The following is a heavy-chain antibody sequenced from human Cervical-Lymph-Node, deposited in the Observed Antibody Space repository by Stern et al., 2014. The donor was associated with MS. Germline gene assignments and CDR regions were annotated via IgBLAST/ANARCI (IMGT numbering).Heavy chain of an antibody. CDR1: GYTFTDYE. CDR2: MHPNSDSS. Sequence: VQLLESGAEVKKPGASVKVSCKTSGYTFTDYEINWVRQAPGQGLEWMGWMHPNSDSSGSAKRFQGRVTMTRNTSINTAYMELSSLRSEDTAVYYCAREGVIVGPNRFDSWGQGTLVIVSS. CDR3: AREGVIVGPNRFDS. V-gene: IGHV1-8*01. J-gene: IGHJ4*02. D-gene: IGHD1-26*01.